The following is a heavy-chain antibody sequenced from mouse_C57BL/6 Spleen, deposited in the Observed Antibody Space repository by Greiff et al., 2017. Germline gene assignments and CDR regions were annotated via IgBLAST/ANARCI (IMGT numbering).Heavy chain of an antibody. CDR2: ISYSGST. J-gene: IGHJ4*01. D-gene: IGHD2-4*01. Sequence: VQLQESGPGMVKPSQSLSLTCTVTGYSITSGYDWHWIRHFPGNKLEWMGYISYSGSTKYNPSLKSRISITHDTSKNHFFLKLNSVTTEDTATYYCARGDYDEAMDYWGQGTSVTVSS. CDR3: ARGDYDEAMDY. V-gene: IGHV3-1*01. CDR1: GYSITSGYD.